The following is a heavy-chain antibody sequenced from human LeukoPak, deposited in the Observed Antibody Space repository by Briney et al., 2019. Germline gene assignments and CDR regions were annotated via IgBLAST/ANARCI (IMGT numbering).Heavy chain of an antibody. V-gene: IGHV4-39*01. CDR2: IYYSGST. CDR1: GRSISSSTYY. D-gene: IGHD1-1*01. J-gene: IGHJ1*01. Sequence: PSETLSVTCTVSGRSISSSTYYWGWIRQPPGKGLEWIGSIYYSGSTYYNPSLKSRVTISVDTSKNQFSLKLSSVTAADTAVYYCARHDDDGTRPGFQHWGQGTLVTVSS. CDR3: ARHDDDGTRPGFQH.